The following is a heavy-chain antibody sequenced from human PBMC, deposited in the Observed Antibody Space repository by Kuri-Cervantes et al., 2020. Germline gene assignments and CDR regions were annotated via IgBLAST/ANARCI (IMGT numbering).Heavy chain of an antibody. CDR3: ARDLTDLAAHYDAFDI. CDR2: IYYSGST. CDR1: GGSFRGYY. Sequence: GSLRLSCAVYGGSFRGYYWSWIRQPPGKGLEWIGYIYYSGSTNYNPSLKSRVTISVDTSKNQFSLKLSSVTAADTAVYYCARDLTDLAAHYDAFDIWGQGTMVTVSS. D-gene: IGHD4/OR15-4a*01. V-gene: IGHV4-59*01. J-gene: IGHJ3*02.